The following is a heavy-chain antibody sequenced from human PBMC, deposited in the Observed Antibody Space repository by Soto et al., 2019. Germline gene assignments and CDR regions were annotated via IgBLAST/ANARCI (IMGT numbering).Heavy chain of an antibody. CDR3: VRVDSSGSLDY. Sequence: GGSISSYYWSWIRQPPGKGLEWIGSIYYRGKTYENPSLKSRLTISIDTSKTQFSLNLSSVTAADAAVYYCVRVDSSGSLDYWGQGTLVTVSS. V-gene: IGHV4-59*05. CDR1: GGSISSYY. CDR2: IYYRGKT. D-gene: IGHD3-22*01. J-gene: IGHJ4*02.